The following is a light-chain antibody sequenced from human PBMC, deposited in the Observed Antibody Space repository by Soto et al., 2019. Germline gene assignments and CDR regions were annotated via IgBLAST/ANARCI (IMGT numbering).Light chain of an antibody. CDR2: GAS. CDR3: QQFGVSPT. J-gene: IGKJ4*01. Sequence: EILLTQYPGTLSLSPGERATLSCEASQTISNTFLAWYKRRPGQAPRLLIYGASGRATGIPHRFSGSGSGTEFTLTISRMEPEDFAVYYCQQFGVSPTFGGGTKVDIK. V-gene: IGKV3-20*01. CDR1: QTISNTF.